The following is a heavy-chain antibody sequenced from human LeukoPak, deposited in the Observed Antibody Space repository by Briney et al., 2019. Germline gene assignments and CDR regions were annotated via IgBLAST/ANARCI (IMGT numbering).Heavy chain of an antibody. CDR3: ARVSVVVPAAMAGEDWFDP. V-gene: IGHV1-18*01. CDR1: GYTFTSYG. CDR2: ISAYNGNT. D-gene: IGHD2-2*01. J-gene: IGHJ5*02. Sequence: ASVKVSCKASGYTFTSYGISWVRQAPGQGLEWMGWISAYNGNTNYAQKLQGRVTMTTDTSTSTAYMELRSLRSDDTAVYYCARVSVVVPAAMAGEDWFDPWGQGTLVTVSS.